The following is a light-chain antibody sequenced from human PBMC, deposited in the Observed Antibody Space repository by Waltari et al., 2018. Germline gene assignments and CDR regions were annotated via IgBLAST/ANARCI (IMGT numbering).Light chain of an antibody. CDR3: GTDHDSGSNFVYV. CDR2: VGTGGVVG. Sequence: QPVLTQPPSASASLGASVTLTCTLSGGHRTYKLQRYQSTPGKGPRFVMRVGTGGVVGSKGDGIPDRFSVLGSGLNRYLTIKNIQEEDESDYHCGTDHDSGSNFVYVFGGGTKLTVL. V-gene: IGLV9-49*01. J-gene: IGLJ2*01. CDR1: GGHRTYK.